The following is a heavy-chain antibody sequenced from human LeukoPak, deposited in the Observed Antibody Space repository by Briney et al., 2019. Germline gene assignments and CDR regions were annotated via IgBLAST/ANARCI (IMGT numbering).Heavy chain of an antibody. Sequence: GGSLRLSCAASGFTFSSYAMHWVRQAPGKGLEWVAVISYDGSNKYYADSVKGRFTISRDNSKNTPYLQMNSLRAEDTAVYYCAKALVVVITYYYFDYWGQGTLVTVSS. CDR1: GFTFSSYA. CDR2: ISYDGSNK. CDR3: AKALVVVITYYYFDY. V-gene: IGHV3-30*04. J-gene: IGHJ4*02. D-gene: IGHD3-22*01.